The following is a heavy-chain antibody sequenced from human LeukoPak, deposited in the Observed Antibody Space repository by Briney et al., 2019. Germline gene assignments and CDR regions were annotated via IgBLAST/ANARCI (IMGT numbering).Heavy chain of an antibody. CDR1: GGSISSYC. J-gene: IGHJ3*02. CDR2: IYYSGST. Sequence: SETLSLTCTVSGGSISSYCWSWIRQPPGKGLEWIGYIYYSGSTNYNPSLKSRVTISVGTSKNQFSLKLSSVTAADTAVYYCARDPGYGDYPGAFDIWGQGTMVTVSS. V-gene: IGHV4-59*01. D-gene: IGHD4-17*01. CDR3: ARDPGYGDYPGAFDI.